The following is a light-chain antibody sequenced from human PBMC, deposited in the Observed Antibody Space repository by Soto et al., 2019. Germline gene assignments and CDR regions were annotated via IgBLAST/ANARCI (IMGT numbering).Light chain of an antibody. J-gene: IGKJ2*01. CDR2: DES. Sequence: EIVLTQSPATLSLSPGERATLSCRASQSVSSYLAWYQQKPGQAPRLLSYDESNGAAGIPARFSGSGSGTEFTLTISSLEPEDFAVYYFQQRSNWPPMYTFGQGTKLEIK. V-gene: IGKV3-11*01. CDR1: QSVSSY. CDR3: QQRSNWPPMYT.